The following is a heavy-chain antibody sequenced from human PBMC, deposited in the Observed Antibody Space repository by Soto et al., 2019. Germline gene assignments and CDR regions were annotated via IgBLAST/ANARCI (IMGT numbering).Heavy chain of an antibody. CDR2: IFPSDSDT. CDR3: ARKDKSGYFNWFDP. V-gene: IGHV5-51*01. CDR1: GYRFTSYW. Sequence: GESLKISCRTSGYRFTSYWIAWGRQMPGKGLEWMGIIFPSDSDTRYSPSFQGQVTISADRSTSTVLLQWASLKASDTAVYFCARKDKSGYFNWFDPWGQGTLVTVSS. J-gene: IGHJ5*02. D-gene: IGHD3-22*01.